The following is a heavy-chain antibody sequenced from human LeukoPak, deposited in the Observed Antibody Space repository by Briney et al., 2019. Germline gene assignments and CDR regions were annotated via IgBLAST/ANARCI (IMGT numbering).Heavy chain of an antibody. Sequence: SETLSLTFAVYGGSFSGYYWSWIRQPPGKGLEWIGEINHSGSTNYNPSLKSRVTISVDTSKNQFSLKLSSVTAADTAVYYCASGRYYFDYWGQGTLVTVSS. CDR2: INHSGST. CDR3: ASGRYYFDY. J-gene: IGHJ4*02. V-gene: IGHV4-34*01. CDR1: GGSFSGYY.